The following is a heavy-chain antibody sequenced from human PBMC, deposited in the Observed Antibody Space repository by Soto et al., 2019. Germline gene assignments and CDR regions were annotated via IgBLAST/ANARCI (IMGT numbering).Heavy chain of an antibody. Sequence: ASVKVSCKASGFTFTSSAMQWVRQARGQRLEWIGWIVVGSGNTNYAQKFQERVTITRDMSTSTAYMELSSLRSEDTAVYYCAAGISRTRGMGYYYYYMDVWGKGTTVTVSS. V-gene: IGHV1-58*02. D-gene: IGHD3-16*01. CDR3: AAGISRTRGMGYYYYYMDV. J-gene: IGHJ6*03. CDR1: GFTFTSSA. CDR2: IVVGSGNT.